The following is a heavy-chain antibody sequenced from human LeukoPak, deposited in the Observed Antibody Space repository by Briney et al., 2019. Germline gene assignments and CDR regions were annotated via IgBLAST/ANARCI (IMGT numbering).Heavy chain of an antibody. CDR1: GFTFSDYY. V-gene: IGHV3-11*05. J-gene: IGHJ5*02. CDR2: IGTTSSYT. CDR3: ARDWYCSSSICYTDRNWFDP. Sequence: GRSLRLSCAASGFTFSDYYMSWIRQAPGQGLEWVSYIGTTSSYTDYADSVRGRFTISRDYAKNLLYLQMNSLRPEDTAVYYCARDWYCSSSICYTDRNWFDPWGQGTLVTVSS. D-gene: IGHD2-2*02.